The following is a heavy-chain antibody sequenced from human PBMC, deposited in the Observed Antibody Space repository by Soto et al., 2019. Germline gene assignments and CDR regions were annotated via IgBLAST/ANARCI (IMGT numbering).Heavy chain of an antibody. Sequence: GALVKVSCKASGGTFSSYAISWVRQAPGQGLEWMGGIIPIFGTANYAQKFQGRVTITADESTSTAYMELSSLRSEDTAVYYCAQTYGESGTNWFDPWGQGTLVTVSS. CDR3: AQTYGESGTNWFDP. J-gene: IGHJ5*02. D-gene: IGHD3-10*01. V-gene: IGHV1-69*13. CDR2: IIPIFGTA. CDR1: GGTFSSYA.